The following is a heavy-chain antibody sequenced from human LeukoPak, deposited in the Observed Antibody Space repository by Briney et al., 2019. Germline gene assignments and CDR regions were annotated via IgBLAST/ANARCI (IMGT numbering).Heavy chain of an antibody. D-gene: IGHD3-22*01. Sequence: SETLSLTCTVSGGSISSYYWSWIRQPPGKGLEWIGYIYYSGSTNYNPSLKSRVTISVDTSKNQFSLKLSSVTAADTAVYYCARAPYYCDSSGYYVGAFDIWGQGTMVTVSS. CDR2: IYYSGST. CDR3: ARAPYYCDSSGYYVGAFDI. J-gene: IGHJ3*02. V-gene: IGHV4-59*01. CDR1: GGSISSYY.